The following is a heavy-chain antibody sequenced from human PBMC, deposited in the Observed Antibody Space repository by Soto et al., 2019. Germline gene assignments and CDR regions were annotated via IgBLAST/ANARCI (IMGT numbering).Heavy chain of an antibody. D-gene: IGHD1-26*01. J-gene: IGHJ4*02. Sequence: QVQLVESGGGVVQPGRSLRLSCAASGFTFSSYGMHWVRQAPGKGLEWVAVISYDGSNKYYADSVKGRFTISRDNSKNTLYLQMNSLRAEDTAVYYCAKVYRGSYFGFDYWGQRTLVTVSS. V-gene: IGHV3-30*18. CDR1: GFTFSSYG. CDR2: ISYDGSNK. CDR3: AKVYRGSYFGFDY.